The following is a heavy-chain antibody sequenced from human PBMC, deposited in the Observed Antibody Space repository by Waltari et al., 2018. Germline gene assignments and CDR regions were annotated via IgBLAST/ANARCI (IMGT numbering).Heavy chain of an antibody. Sequence: RTPQGIGVGWIWSINYSGSSNYNNSLTSRVTRSVDTSKNQFSLKRSSVTAADTAVYYCARQGPYSSSWTLGGFEIWGQGTMVTVSS. CDR3: ARQGPYSSSWTLGGFEI. CDR2: INYSGSS. V-gene: IGHV4-39*01. J-gene: IGHJ3*02. D-gene: IGHD6-13*01.